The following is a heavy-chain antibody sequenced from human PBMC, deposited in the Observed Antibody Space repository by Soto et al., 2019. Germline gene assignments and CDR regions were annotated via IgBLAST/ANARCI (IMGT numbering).Heavy chain of an antibody. D-gene: IGHD2-15*01. CDR3: ARFSMSSVVAATYVDY. CDR1: GFTFSTYW. J-gene: IGHJ4*02. Sequence: GSLRLSCAASGFTFSTYWMHWVRQAPGKGLVWVSYINTDGRRTNYADSVKGRFTISRDNARNTLHLQMNSLRAEDTAMYYCARFSMSSVVAATYVDYWGQGTLVTVSS. CDR2: INTDGRRT. V-gene: IGHV3-74*01.